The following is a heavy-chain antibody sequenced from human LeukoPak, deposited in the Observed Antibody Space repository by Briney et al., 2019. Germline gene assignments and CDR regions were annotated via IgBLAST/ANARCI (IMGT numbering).Heavy chain of an antibody. Sequence: RPGGSLRLSCAASGFTFDDYGMSWVRQAPGKGLEWVSGINWNGGSTGYADSVKGRFTISRDNSKNALYLQMNSLRAEDTAVYYCAKDLMTFGGVTPWYFDYWGQGTLVTVSS. J-gene: IGHJ4*02. CDR2: INWNGGST. CDR1: GFTFDDYG. V-gene: IGHV3-20*04. CDR3: AKDLMTFGGVTPWYFDY. D-gene: IGHD3-16*01.